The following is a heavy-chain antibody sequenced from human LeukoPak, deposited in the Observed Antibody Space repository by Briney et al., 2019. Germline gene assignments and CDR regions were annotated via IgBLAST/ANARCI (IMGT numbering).Heavy chain of an antibody. CDR3: TTIRPDY. D-gene: IGHD5-12*01. V-gene: IGHV3-74*01. CDR1: GFTFSSYW. CDR2: IKSDDSST. Sequence: GGSLRLSCAASGFTFSSYWMHWVRQAPGKGLVWVSRIKSDDSSTDYADSVKGRFTISRDNAKNTQYLQMNSLRAEDTAVYYCTTIRPDYWGQGTLVTVSS. J-gene: IGHJ4*02.